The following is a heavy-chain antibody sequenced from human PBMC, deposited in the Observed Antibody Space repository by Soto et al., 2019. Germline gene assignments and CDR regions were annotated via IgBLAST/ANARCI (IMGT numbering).Heavy chain of an antibody. CDR3: AKHHEHNSLSGMDA. J-gene: IGHJ6*02. CDR2: ISGRGGST. Sequence: EVQLLESGGGLVQLGGSLRFSCAASGVTFSSYAMSCVRQAPGKGLERVSGISGRGGSTYYAEAVKGRFTIFRDSSKNTLYVQMNSLRAEDTAIYYCAKHHEHNSLSGMDAWGRGTTVTVSS. CDR1: GVTFSSYA. V-gene: IGHV3-23*01. D-gene: IGHD2-21*01.